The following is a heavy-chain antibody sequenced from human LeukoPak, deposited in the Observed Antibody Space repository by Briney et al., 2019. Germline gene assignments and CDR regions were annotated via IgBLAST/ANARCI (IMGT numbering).Heavy chain of an antibody. D-gene: IGHD2-2*01. CDR1: GYSFTSYW. J-gene: IGHJ6*02. CDR2: IYPGDSDT. V-gene: IGHV5-51*01. Sequence: GESLKISCKGSGYSFTSYWIGWVRQMPGKGLEWMGIIYPGDSDTRYSPSFQGQVTISADKSISTAYLQWSSLKASDTAMYYCARLRMPPYYYYGMDVWGQGTTVTVSS. CDR3: ARLRMPPYYYYGMDV.